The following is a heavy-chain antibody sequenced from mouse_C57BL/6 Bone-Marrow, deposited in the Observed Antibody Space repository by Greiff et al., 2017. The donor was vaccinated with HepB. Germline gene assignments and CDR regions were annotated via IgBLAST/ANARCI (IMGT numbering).Heavy chain of an antibody. CDR3: AIEGDYDYDVDY. CDR2: IDPNSGGT. J-gene: IGHJ2*01. Sequence: QVQLKQPGAELVKPGASVKLSCKASGYTFTSYWMHWVKQRPGRGLEWIGRIDPNSGGTKYNEKFKSKATLTVDKPSSTAYMQLSSLTSEDSAVYYCAIEGDYDYDVDYWGQGTTLTVSS. V-gene: IGHV1-72*01. CDR1: GYTFTSYW. D-gene: IGHD2-4*01.